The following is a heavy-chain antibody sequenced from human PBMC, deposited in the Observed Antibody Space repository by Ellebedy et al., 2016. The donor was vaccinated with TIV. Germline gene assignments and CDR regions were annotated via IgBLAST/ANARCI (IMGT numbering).Heavy chain of an antibody. Sequence: ASLKVSCXTSGYTFTDYYIHWVRQAPRLGLEWMGWINPNSGATVYAQRFQGRVTMTRDASINTAYMELSRLTSDDAAVYYCATKHCTGGNCHHPTFDYWGQGTLFTVSS. D-gene: IGHD2-8*02. CDR1: GYTFTDYY. CDR3: ATKHCTGGNCHHPTFDY. J-gene: IGHJ4*02. V-gene: IGHV1-2*02. CDR2: INPNSGAT.